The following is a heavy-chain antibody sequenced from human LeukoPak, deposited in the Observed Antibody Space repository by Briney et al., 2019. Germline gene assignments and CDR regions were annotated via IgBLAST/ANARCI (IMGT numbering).Heavy chain of an antibody. Sequence: SETLSLTCTVSGGSISSYYWSWIRQPPGKGLEWIGYIYYSGSTNYNPSLKSRVTISVDTSKNQFSLKLSSVTAADTAVYYCARGKTVDYWGQGTLVTVSS. CDR2: IYYSGST. CDR1: GGSISSYY. J-gene: IGHJ4*02. V-gene: IGHV4-59*08. CDR3: ARGKTVDY.